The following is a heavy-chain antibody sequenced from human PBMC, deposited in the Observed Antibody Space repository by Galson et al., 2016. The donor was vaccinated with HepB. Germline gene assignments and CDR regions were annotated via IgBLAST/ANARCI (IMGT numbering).Heavy chain of an antibody. Sequence: SLRLSCAASGFTFRNHVIHWVRQAPGKGLEWVASISYDGSHKRYVDSVKGRFTITRDNSENTLNMQMNSRTAAATAVYYCARDPSDSDGTGYFDYWGQGTLVTVSS. V-gene: IGHV3-30-3*01. CDR3: ARDPSDSDGTGYFDY. CDR1: GFTFRNHV. D-gene: IGHD2-15*01. CDR2: ISYDGSHK. J-gene: IGHJ4*02.